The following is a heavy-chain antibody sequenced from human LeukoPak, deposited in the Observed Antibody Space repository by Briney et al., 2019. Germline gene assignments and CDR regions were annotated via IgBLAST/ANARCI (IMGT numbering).Heavy chain of an antibody. CDR2: IYYSGST. CDR3: ARGGWSEVYFDY. D-gene: IGHD2-15*01. J-gene: IGHJ4*02. V-gene: IGHV4-30-4*01. CDR1: GGSISSGDYY. Sequence: SETLSLTCTVSGGSISSGDYYWSWIHQPPGKGLEWIGYIYYSGSTYYNPSLKSRVTISVDTSKNQFSLKLSSVTAADTAVYYCARGGWSEVYFDYWGQGTLVTVSS.